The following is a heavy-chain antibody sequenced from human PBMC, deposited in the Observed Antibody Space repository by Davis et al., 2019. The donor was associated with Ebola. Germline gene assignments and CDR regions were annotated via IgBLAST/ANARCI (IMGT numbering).Heavy chain of an antibody. CDR3: ARGPSIAGFDP. J-gene: IGHJ5*02. D-gene: IGHD6-6*01. Sequence: SETLSLNCAVYGGSFSGYYWSWIRQPPGKGLEWIGEINHSGSTNYNPSLKSRVTISVDTSKNQFSLKLSSVTAADTAVYYCARGPSIAGFDPWGQGTLVTVSS. V-gene: IGHV4-34*01. CDR2: INHSGST. CDR1: GGSFSGYY.